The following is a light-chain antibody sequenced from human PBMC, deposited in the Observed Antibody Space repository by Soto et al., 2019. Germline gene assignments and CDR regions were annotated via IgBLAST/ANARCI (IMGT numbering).Light chain of an antibody. V-gene: IGLV1-40*01. J-gene: IGLJ2*01. CDR3: QSYDSSLTV. CDR1: SSNIGAGYD. Sequence: QSVLTQPPSVSEAPGQRVTISCTGSSSNIGAGYDVHWYQQLPGTAPKLLIYGNSNRPSGVPDRFSGSKSGTSASLAITGLQAEDEADYYCQSYDSSLTVFGGGTKVTVL. CDR2: GNS.